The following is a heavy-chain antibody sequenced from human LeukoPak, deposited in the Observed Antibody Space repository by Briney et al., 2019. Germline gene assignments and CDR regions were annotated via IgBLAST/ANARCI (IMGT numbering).Heavy chain of an antibody. CDR2: ISYDGSNK. CDR1: GFTFSSHG. Sequence: GGSLRLSCAASGFTFSSHGMHWVRQAPGKGLEWVAVISYDGSNKYYADSVKGRFTISRDNSKNTLYLQMNSLRAEDTAVYYCAKSGDLYGMDVWGQGTTVTVSS. V-gene: IGHV3-30*18. CDR3: AKSGDLYGMDV. J-gene: IGHJ6*02. D-gene: IGHD2-21*02.